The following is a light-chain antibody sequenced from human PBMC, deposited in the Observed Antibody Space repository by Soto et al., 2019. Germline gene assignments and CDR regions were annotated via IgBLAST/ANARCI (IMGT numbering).Light chain of an antibody. Sequence: EIVMTQSPATLSVSPGERATLFCRASQSVNSNLAWYQQKPGQAPRLLLYDASTRATGIPATFSGSGSGTDFTLTISSLEPEDFAVYYCQQRSNWPPITFGQGTRLEIK. V-gene: IGKV3-11*01. CDR3: QQRSNWPPIT. CDR2: DAS. CDR1: QSVNSN. J-gene: IGKJ5*01.